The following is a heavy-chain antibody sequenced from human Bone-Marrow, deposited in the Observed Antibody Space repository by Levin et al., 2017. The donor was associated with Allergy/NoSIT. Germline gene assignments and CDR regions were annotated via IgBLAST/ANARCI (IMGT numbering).Heavy chain of an antibody. D-gene: IGHD1-20*01. CDR3: TTVYNWNRVKDY. Sequence: GGSLRLSCVGTGFTFVNAWMSWVRQAPGKGLEWVGRITSRPDGGTIDYAAPVNGRFTISRDDSKNTLYLQMNGLKTEDTALYYCTTVYNWNRVKDYWGQGTLVTVYS. CDR1: GFTFVNAW. V-gene: IGHV3-15*01. CDR2: ITSRPDGGTI. J-gene: IGHJ4*02.